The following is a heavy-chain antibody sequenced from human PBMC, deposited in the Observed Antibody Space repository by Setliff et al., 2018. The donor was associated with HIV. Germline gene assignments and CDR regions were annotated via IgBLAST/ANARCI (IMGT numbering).Heavy chain of an antibody. V-gene: IGHV4-59*01. J-gene: IGHJ6*03. CDR2: IYYSGST. CDR1: GGSISSYY. D-gene: IGHD2-8*01. CDR3: VRLTADRTNYYYYMDV. Sequence: SETLSLTCTVSGGSISSYYWSWIRQPPGKGLEWIGYIYYSGSTNYNPSLKSRVTMSLDTSKSQFSLKLSSVTAADTAVYYCVRLTADRTNYYYYMDVWGKGTTVTVSS.